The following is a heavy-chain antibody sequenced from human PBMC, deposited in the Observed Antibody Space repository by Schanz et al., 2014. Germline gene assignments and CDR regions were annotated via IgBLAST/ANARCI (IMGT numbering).Heavy chain of an antibody. CDR3: ARERGRGYCSRTSCSKDYGMDV. CDR2: ISPNSGDT. V-gene: IGHV1-2*06. CDR1: GRTFIVYH. D-gene: IGHD2-2*01. J-gene: IGHJ6*02. Sequence: QVQLVQSGAEVKKPGASMKVSCKASGRTFIVYHVLHWVRQAPGQGLEWMGRISPNSGDTHSAQKLQGRDTMTWARSISTANMELSRLRSDDTAVYFCARERGRGYCSRTSCSKDYGMDVWGQGTTVTVSS.